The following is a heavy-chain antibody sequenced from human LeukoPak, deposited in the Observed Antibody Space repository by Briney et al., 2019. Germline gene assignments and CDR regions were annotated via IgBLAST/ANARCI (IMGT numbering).Heavy chain of an antibody. J-gene: IGHJ4*02. V-gene: IGHV3-30-3*01. CDR1: GFTFRSYA. Sequence: GSSLRLSCAASGFTFRSYAMHCVRQAPGKGLEWVAVISYDGSNKYYADSVKGRFTISRDNSKNTLYLQMNSLRAEDTAVYYCARDREGASDYWGQGTLVTVSS. CDR3: ARDREGASDY. CDR2: ISYDGSNK. D-gene: IGHD1-26*01.